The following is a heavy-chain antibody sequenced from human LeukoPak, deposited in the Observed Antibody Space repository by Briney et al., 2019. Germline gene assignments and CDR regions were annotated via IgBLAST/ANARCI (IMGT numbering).Heavy chain of an antibody. Sequence: GGSLRLSCAASGFTFSSYAMHWVRQAPGKGLEWVAVISYDGSNKYYADSVKGRFTISRDNSKNTLYLQMNSLRAEDTAVYYCARYTIAAEYYFDYWGQGTLVTVSS. V-gene: IGHV3-30-3*01. D-gene: IGHD6-13*01. J-gene: IGHJ4*02. CDR1: GFTFSSYA. CDR3: ARYTIAAEYYFDY. CDR2: ISYDGSNK.